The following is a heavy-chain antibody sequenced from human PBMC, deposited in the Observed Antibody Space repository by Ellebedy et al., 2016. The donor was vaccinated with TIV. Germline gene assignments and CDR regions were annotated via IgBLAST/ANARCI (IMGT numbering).Heavy chain of an antibody. Sequence: GESLKISXAASGFTVNTNYMSWVRRAPGKGLEWLSIFYIDGTTYYADSVKGRFTSSRDNSRNTLSLQMNSLRAEDTAVYFCAKGFWREGSKSNDAFDIWGQGTMVTVSS. D-gene: IGHD1-1*01. J-gene: IGHJ3*02. CDR2: FYIDGTT. V-gene: IGHV3-53*01. CDR1: GFTVNTNY. CDR3: AKGFWREGSKSNDAFDI.